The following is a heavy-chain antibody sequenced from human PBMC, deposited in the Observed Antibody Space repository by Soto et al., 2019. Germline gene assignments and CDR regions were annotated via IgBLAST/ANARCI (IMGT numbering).Heavy chain of an antibody. CDR2: ISWNSGSI. CDR3: ATSSGFDY. D-gene: IGHD6-6*01. Sequence: EVQLVESGGGLVQPGRSLRLSCAASGFTFDDYAMHWVRQAPGKGLEWVSGISWNSGSIGYADSVKGRFTISRDNAKNSLYLQMNSLRAEDTALYYCATSSGFDYWGQGNLVTVSS. V-gene: IGHV3-9*01. CDR1: GFTFDDYA. J-gene: IGHJ4*02.